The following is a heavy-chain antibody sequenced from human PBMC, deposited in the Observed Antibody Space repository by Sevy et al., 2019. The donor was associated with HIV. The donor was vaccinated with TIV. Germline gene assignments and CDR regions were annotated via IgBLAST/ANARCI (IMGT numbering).Heavy chain of an antibody. Sequence: GVSLRLSCEASGFAFSRYEMNWVRQAPGKGLEWVSYISSSGKSISYADSVKGRFTISRDNAKNSLYLQMNSLRVEDTAIYYCARDLPPSATIVAHFDYWGQGTLVTVSS. J-gene: IGHJ4*02. CDR2: ISSSGKSI. CDR1: GFAFSRYE. D-gene: IGHD5-12*01. V-gene: IGHV3-48*03. CDR3: ARDLPPSATIVAHFDY.